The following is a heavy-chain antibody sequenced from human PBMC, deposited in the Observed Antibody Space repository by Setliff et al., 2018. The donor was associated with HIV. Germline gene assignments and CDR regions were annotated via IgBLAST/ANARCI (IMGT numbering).Heavy chain of an antibody. V-gene: IGHV3-74*01. CDR1: GFTFSRDW. CDR2: TNSDGSST. J-gene: IGHJ3*02. CDR3: ARALYDSSGYCWAFDI. D-gene: IGHD3-22*01. Sequence: GGSLRLSCAASGFTFSRDWMLWVRQPPGKGLVWVARTNSDGSSTNYADSVKGRFTISRDNAKNTLYLQMNSLRAEDTAVYYCARALYDSSGYCWAFDIWGQGTMVTVSS.